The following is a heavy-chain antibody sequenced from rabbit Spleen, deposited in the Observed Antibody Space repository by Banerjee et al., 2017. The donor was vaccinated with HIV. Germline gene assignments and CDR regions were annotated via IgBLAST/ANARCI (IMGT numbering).Heavy chain of an antibody. J-gene: IGHJ6*01. Sequence: QEQLEESGGGLVKPEGSLTLTCKASGVSFNDKDVMCWVRQAPGKGLEWIGYIDPVFGITYYANWVYGRFCISRENAQNTVFLQTTSLTAADTATYFCARDLDGVIGWNFGWWGQGTLVTVS. CDR3: ARDLDGVIGWNFGW. CDR2: IDPVFGIT. CDR1: GVSFNDKD. D-gene: IGHD4-1*01. V-gene: IGHV1S47*01.